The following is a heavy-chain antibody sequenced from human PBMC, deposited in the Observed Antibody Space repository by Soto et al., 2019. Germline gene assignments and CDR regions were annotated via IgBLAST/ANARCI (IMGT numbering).Heavy chain of an antibody. V-gene: IGHV1-18*01. D-gene: IGHD5-12*01. CDR3: ARESRGYEDY. Sequence: QVQLVQSGVEVTKPGASVKVSCKASRYSFSTYGISWVRQDPGQGLEWMGWTSGNNDKKNYSQKFKGRVTMTTDRSTNTAYLELRSLSTDDTALYYCARESRGYEDYWGQGTLVIVSS. J-gene: IGHJ4*02. CDR2: TSGNNDKK. CDR1: RYSFSTYG.